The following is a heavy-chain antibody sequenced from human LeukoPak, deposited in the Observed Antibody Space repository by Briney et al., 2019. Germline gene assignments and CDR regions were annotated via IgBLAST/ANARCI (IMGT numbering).Heavy chain of an antibody. D-gene: IGHD1-1*01. V-gene: IGHV5-51*01. CDR2: VYPGDSDT. Sequence: GACLQISCKGSGCIFIDYWIGWVRQMPGKGLEWMGIVYPGDSDTRYSPSFQGQVTISVDKSISAAYLQWSRLKASDTAIYYCARRGWYNYNYYGMDVWGKGTTVTVSS. CDR1: GCIFIDYW. J-gene: IGHJ6*04. CDR3: ARRGWYNYNYYGMDV.